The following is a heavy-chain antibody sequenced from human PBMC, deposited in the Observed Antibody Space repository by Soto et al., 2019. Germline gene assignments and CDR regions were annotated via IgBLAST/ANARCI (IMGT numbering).Heavy chain of an antibody. CDR1: GFTFRIYA. Sequence: GGSLRLSCSASGFTFRIYAMHWVRQAPGKGLEYVSSISTNGGSTHYADSVKGRFTISRDNSKNTQYLQMSSLRADDTAVYYCVKGEYYYDSSGYYPFDYWGQGT. CDR3: VKGEYYYDSSGYYPFDY. D-gene: IGHD3-22*01. CDR2: ISTNGGST. J-gene: IGHJ4*02. V-gene: IGHV3-64D*06.